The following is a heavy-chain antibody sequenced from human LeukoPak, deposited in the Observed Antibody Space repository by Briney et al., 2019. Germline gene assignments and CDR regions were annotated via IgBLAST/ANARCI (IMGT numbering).Heavy chain of an antibody. D-gene: IGHD3-22*01. CDR1: GFTFSSYG. CDR3: ARVSPGYDSSGYWGPDY. CDR2: IRYDGSNK. V-gene: IGHV3-30*02. Sequence: GGSLRLSCAASGFTFSSYGMHWVRQAPGKGLEWVAFIRYDGSNKYYADSVKGRFTISRDNSKNTLYLQMNSLRAEDTAVYYCARVSPGYDSSGYWGPDYWGQGTLVTVSS. J-gene: IGHJ4*02.